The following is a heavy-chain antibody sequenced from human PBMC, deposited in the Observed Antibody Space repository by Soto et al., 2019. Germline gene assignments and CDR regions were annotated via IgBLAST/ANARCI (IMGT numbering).Heavy chain of an antibody. V-gene: IGHV3-15*01. CDR1: GFTFNYAW. Sequence: PGGSLRLSCTASGFTFNYAWMSWVRQAPGKGLEWVARIRTKTDDEATDYAAPVKGRFSVSRDDSKNTVHLQMNSLKTEDTAVYYCAKGAPTGTFFDYWGQGILVTVSS. CDR2: IRTKTDDEAT. D-gene: IGHD3-10*01. CDR3: AKGAPTGTFFDY. J-gene: IGHJ4*02.